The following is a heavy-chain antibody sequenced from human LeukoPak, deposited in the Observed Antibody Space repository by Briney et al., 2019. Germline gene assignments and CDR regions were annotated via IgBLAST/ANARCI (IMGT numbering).Heavy chain of an antibody. CDR3: ARDPNGDYIGAFDF. CDR1: GFTFSNYA. CDR2: IHGSGGGT. Sequence: GGSLRLSCAASGFTFSNYAMIWVRQAPERGLEWVTAIHGSGGGTFYADSVKGRFTISRDNSKNTLYLQMNSLRAEDTAVYYCARDPNGDYIGAFDFRGQGTMVTVSS. D-gene: IGHD4-17*01. V-gene: IGHV3-23*01. J-gene: IGHJ3*01.